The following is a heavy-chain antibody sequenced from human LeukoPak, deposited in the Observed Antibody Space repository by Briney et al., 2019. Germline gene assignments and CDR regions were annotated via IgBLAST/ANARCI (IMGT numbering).Heavy chain of an antibody. CDR2: IRYDGSNK. CDR1: GFTFSSYG. J-gene: IGHJ4*02. CDR3: SNGAIFGVGIHDFFDY. Sequence: GGSLRLSCAASGFTFSSYGMHWVRQAPGKGLEWVAFIRYDGSNKYYADSVKGRFTISRDNSKNTLYLQMNSLRAEDTAVYYCSNGAIFGVGIHDFFDYWRQGTLVTVSS. D-gene: IGHD3-3*01. V-gene: IGHV3-30*02.